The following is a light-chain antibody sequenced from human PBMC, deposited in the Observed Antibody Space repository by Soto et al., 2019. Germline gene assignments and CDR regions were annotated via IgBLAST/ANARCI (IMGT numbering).Light chain of an antibody. J-gene: IGKJ5*01. Sequence: DIQVTQSPATLSAFVGDRVTISCRARQSIGTWLAWYQQKPGKAPKLLIYDASTLESGVPSRFSGSGSGTEFTLTISSLQTEDVATYYCQEYNSYPVSFGQGTRLDI. CDR2: DAS. V-gene: IGKV1-5*01. CDR1: QSIGTW. CDR3: QEYNSYPVS.